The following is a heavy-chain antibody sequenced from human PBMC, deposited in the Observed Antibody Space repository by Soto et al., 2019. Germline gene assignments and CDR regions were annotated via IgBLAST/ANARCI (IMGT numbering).Heavy chain of an antibody. D-gene: IGHD4-17*01. CDR1: GGTFSSYT. J-gene: IGHJ4*02. Sequence: ASVKVSCKASGGTFSSYTISWVRQATGQGLEWMGWINPNSGNTGYAQKFQGRVTMTRNTSISTAYMELSSLRSEDTAVYYCARTLYGDNVDYWGQGTSVTVSS. V-gene: IGHV1-8*02. CDR2: INPNSGNT. CDR3: ARTLYGDNVDY.